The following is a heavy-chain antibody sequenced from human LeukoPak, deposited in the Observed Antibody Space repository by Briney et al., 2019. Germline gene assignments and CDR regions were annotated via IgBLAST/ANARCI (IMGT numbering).Heavy chain of an antibody. V-gene: IGHV1-46*01. J-gene: IGHJ4*02. CDR3: ARLAAGGTPYKGLDY. Sequence: GASVKVSCKASGYTFTIYYMHWVRQAPAQAREWMGIINPSGCSTSYAQKLQGRLTITRDIHTSTVYMELSSLRSEDTAVYYCARLAAGGTPYKGLDYWGQGTLVTVSS. CDR2: INPSGCST. D-gene: IGHD4-23*01. CDR1: GYTFTIYY.